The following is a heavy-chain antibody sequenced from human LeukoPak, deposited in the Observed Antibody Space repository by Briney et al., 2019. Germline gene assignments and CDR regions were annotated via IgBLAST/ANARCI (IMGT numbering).Heavy chain of an antibody. J-gene: IGHJ6*02. CDR1: GFTFSSYG. D-gene: IGHD3-9*01. V-gene: IGHV3-33*01. Sequence: GGSLRLSCAASGFTFSSYGMHWVRQAPGKGLEWVAVIWYDGSNKYYADSVKGRFTISRDNSKNTLYLQMNSLRAEDTAVYYCARGDLNDILTGYYIYGMDVWGQGTTVTVS. CDR2: IWYDGSNK. CDR3: ARGDLNDILTGYYIYGMDV.